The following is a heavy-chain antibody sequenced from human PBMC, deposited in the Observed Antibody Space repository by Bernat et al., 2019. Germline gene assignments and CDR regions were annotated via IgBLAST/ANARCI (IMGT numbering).Heavy chain of an antibody. V-gene: IGHV4-39*01. CDR2: VYYSGNP. CDR3: AKHEDSGWSDY. CDR1: GGSISTSGYY. D-gene: IGHD6-19*01. Sequence: QLQLQESGPGLVKPSETLSLTCSVSGGSISTSGYYWGWIHQPPGKGLEWIGSVYYSGNPYYNPSLKSRVTISVDTSKNQFSLKLTSVTAADTAVYYCAKHEDSGWSDYWGQGTLVTVSS. J-gene: IGHJ4*02.